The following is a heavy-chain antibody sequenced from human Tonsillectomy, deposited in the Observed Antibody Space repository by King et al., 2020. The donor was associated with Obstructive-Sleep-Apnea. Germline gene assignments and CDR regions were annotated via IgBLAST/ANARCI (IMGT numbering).Heavy chain of an antibody. CDR3: ARDRISGGYSVRGMDV. CDR1: GFTFSNYA. V-gene: IGHV3-30*04. CDR2: ISYDGGNK. Sequence: VQLVESGGGVVQPGRSLRLSCAASGFTFSNYAMHWVRQAPGKGLEWVAVISYDGGNKFYAESVKGRFTISRDNSKNTLWLQMDSLRAEDTAVYCCARDRISGGYSVRGMDVWGQGTTVTVSS. D-gene: IGHD1-26*01. J-gene: IGHJ6*02.